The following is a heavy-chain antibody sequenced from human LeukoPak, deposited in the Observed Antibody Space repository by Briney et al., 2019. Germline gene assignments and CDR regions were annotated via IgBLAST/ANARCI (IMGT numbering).Heavy chain of an antibody. J-gene: IGHJ4*02. D-gene: IGHD3-9*01. CDR2: MNPNSGNT. CDR3: ARAEAGSYYDILTGYSRPFDS. Sequence: ASVKVSRKASGYTFTSYDINWVRQATGQGLEWMGWMNPNSGNTGYAQKFQGRVTMTRNTSISTAYMELSSLRSDDTAVYYCARAEAGSYYDILTGYSRPFDSWGQGTLVTVSS. V-gene: IGHV1-8*01. CDR1: GYTFTSYD.